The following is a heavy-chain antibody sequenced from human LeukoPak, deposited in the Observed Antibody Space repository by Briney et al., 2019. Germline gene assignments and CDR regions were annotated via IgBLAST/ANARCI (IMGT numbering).Heavy chain of an antibody. Sequence: SETLSLTCAVYGGSFSGYYWSWIRQPPGKGLEWIGEINHSGSTNYNPSLKSRVTISVDTSKNQFSLKLSSVTAADTAVYYCVRELYGVSDYWGRGTLVTVSS. CDR1: GGSFSGYY. J-gene: IGHJ4*02. CDR2: INHSGST. V-gene: IGHV4-34*01. D-gene: IGHD4/OR15-4a*01. CDR3: VRELYGVSDY.